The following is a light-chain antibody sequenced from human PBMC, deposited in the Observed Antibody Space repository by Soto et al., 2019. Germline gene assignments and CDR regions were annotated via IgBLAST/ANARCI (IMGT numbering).Light chain of an antibody. CDR3: QQYYNWPPKT. CDR2: GAS. Sequence: EIVMTQSPATLSVSPGEGATLSCRASQSVGSNLAWYQQKPGQAPRLLIYGASARATGTPTRFSGSGSGTEFTLAISSLQSEDVAVYYCQQYYNWPPKTFGQGTKLEIK. CDR1: QSVGSN. V-gene: IGKV3-15*01. J-gene: IGKJ2*01.